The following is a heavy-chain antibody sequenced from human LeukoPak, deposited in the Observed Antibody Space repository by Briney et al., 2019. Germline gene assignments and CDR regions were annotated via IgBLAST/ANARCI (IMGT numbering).Heavy chain of an antibody. J-gene: IGHJ4*02. D-gene: IGHD3-10*01. CDR3: GRDTPDYNSGSYGINY. Sequence: GGSLRLSCAASGFTFSSYWMSWVRQAPGKGLEWVANINKDGGEKYYVDSVKGRFTISRDNAKNSLYLQMNSLRAEDTAVYYCGRDTPDYNSGSYGINYWGQGTLVTVSS. CDR1: GFTFSSYW. CDR2: INKDGGEK. V-gene: IGHV3-7*03.